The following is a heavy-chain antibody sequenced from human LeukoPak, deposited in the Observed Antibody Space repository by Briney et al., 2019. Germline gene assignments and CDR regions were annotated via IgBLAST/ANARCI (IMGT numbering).Heavy chain of an antibody. CDR3: AKDHVVGAHPDY. D-gene: IGHD1-26*01. J-gene: IGHJ4*02. CDR1: GFTFSSYG. Sequence: QTGETLRLSCAASGFTFSSYGMSWVRQAPGKGLEWVSTISGSGGSTYYADSVKGRFTISRDNSKNTLYLQMNSLRAEDTAVYYCAKDHVVGAHPDYWGQGTLVTVSS. V-gene: IGHV3-23*01. CDR2: ISGSGGST.